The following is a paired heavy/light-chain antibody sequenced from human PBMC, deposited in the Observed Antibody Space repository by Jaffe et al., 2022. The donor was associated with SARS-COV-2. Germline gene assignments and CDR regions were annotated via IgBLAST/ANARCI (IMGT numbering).Light chain of an antibody. CDR1: QSLVWSDGSTY. CDR2: KVS. Sequence: DVVMTQSPLSLPVTLGQPASISCRSSQSLVWSDGSTYLSWFQQRPGQSPRRLIYKVSNRDSGVPDRFSGSGSGTDFTLKISRVEAEDVGVYYCMQGSHWPFTFGQGTKLEIK. CDR3: MQGSHWPFT. V-gene: IGKV2-30*01. J-gene: IGKJ2*01.
Heavy chain of an antibody. CDR2: ISSSAGNT. V-gene: IGHV3-11*01. J-gene: IGHJ1*01. Sequence: QVQLVESGGGLVKPGGSLRLSCAASGFAFSDYLMSWIRQAPGKGLEWVSYISSSAGNTYYADSVKGRFTISRDNAKNSLYLQMNSLRDEDTAVYYCASMGYYDSSGHWIENVQHWGQGTLVTVSS. CDR3: ASMGYYDSSGHWIENVQH. CDR1: GFAFSDYL. D-gene: IGHD3-22*01.